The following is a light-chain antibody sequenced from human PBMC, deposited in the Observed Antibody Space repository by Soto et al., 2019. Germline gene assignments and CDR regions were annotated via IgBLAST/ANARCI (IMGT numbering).Light chain of an antibody. CDR3: SSYTSSSTPHYV. CDR1: SSDVGGYNY. Sequence: QAVLTQPASVSGSPGQSITISCTGTSSDVGGYNYVSWYQQHPGKAPKLMIYDVSNRPSGVSNRFSGSKSGNTASLTISGLQAEDEADYYCSSYTSSSTPHYVFGTGTKVTVL. V-gene: IGLV2-14*01. CDR2: DVS. J-gene: IGLJ1*01.